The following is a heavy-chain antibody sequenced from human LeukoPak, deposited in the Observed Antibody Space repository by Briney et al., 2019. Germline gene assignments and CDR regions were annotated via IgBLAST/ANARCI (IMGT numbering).Heavy chain of an antibody. V-gene: IGHV3-30*18. Sequence: GRSLRLSCAASGFTFSSYGMHWVRQAPGKGLEWVAVISYDGSNKYYADSVKGRFTISRDNSKNTLYLQMNSLRDEDTAVYYCAKAFYYDSSGPYPGFDYWGQGTLVTVSS. CDR3: AKAFYYDSSGPYPGFDY. CDR1: GFTFSSYG. D-gene: IGHD3-22*01. J-gene: IGHJ4*02. CDR2: ISYDGSNK.